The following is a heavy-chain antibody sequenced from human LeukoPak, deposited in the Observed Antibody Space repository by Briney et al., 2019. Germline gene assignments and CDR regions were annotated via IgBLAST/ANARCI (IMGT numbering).Heavy chain of an antibody. CDR3: ARRRITMRGAFDI. J-gene: IGHJ3*02. D-gene: IGHD3-10*01. Sequence: ASVKVSCKASGGTFSSYAISWVRQAPGQGLEWMGGIIPIFGTANYAQKFQGRVTMTRNTSISTAYMELSSLRSEDTAVYYCARRRITMRGAFDIWGQGTMVTVSS. V-gene: IGHV1-69*05. CDR1: GGTFSSYA. CDR2: IIPIFGTA.